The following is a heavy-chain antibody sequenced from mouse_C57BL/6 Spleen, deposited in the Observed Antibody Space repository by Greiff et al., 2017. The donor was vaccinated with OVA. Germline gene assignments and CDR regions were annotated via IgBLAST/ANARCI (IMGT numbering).Heavy chain of an antibody. CDR2: IYPGDGDT. D-gene: IGHD1-1*01. CDR3: ARRVYYYGSSPYAMDD. Sequence: QVQLQQSGAELVKPGASVKISCKASGYAFSSYWMNWVKQRPGKGLEWIGQIYPGDGDTNYNGKFKGQATLTADKSSSTAYMQLSSLTSEDSAVYFCARRVYYYGSSPYAMDDWGQGTSVTVSS. J-gene: IGHJ4*01. CDR1: GYAFSSYW. V-gene: IGHV1-80*01.